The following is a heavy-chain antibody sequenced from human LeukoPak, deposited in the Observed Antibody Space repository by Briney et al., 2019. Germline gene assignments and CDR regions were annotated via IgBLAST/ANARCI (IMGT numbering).Heavy chain of an antibody. J-gene: IGHJ4*02. CDR3: ARLGDIVATLGGRPWD. CDR2: IYPGDSDT. V-gene: IGHV5-51*01. CDR1: GYSFTSYW. D-gene: IGHD5-12*01. Sequence: GESLKISCKGSGYSFTSYWIGWVRQMPGKGLEWMGIIYPGDSDTRYSPSFQGQVTISADKSISTAYLQWSSLKASDTAMYYCARLGDIVATLGGRPWDWGQGTLVTVSS.